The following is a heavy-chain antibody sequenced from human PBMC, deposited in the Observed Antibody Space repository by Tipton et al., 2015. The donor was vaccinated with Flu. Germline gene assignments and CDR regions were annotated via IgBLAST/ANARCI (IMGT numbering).Heavy chain of an antibody. J-gene: IGHJ5*02. CDR1: GGSVSSFF. Sequence: TLSLTCSVSGGSVSSFFWSWIRQPAGKGLEWIGRIYTSGSTKYNPSLKSRVTMSVDTSKNQVSLKLTSVSAADTAEYYCAREKPPFYYTSGDLSGFDPWGPGTLVIVSS. V-gene: IGHV4-4*07. CDR2: IYTSGST. D-gene: IGHD3-10*01. CDR3: AREKPPFYYTSGDLSGFDP.